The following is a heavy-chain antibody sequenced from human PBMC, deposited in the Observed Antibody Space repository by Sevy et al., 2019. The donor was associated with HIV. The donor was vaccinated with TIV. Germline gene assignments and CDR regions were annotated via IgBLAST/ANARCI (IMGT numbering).Heavy chain of an antibody. CDR1: GGSISSGDYY. D-gene: IGHD2-2*01. CDR2: IYYSGIT. J-gene: IGHJ5*02. Sequence: SETLSLTCSVSGGSISSGDYYWTWMRQSPGKGLEWIGYIYYSGITYYNPSLKSRVIISIDTVKNQFSLKLSSVTAADTAVYYCARYCTRTSPHNWFDPWGQGTLVTVPS. V-gene: IGHV4-30-4*01. CDR3: ARYCTRTSPHNWFDP.